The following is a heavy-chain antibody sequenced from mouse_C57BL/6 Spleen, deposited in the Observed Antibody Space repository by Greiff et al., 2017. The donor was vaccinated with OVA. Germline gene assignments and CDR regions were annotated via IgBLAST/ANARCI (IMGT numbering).Heavy chain of an antibody. V-gene: IGHV3-6*01. Sequence: EVKVEESGPGLVKPSQSLSLTCSVTGYSITSGYYWNWIRQFPGNKLEWMGYISYDGSNNYNPSLKNRISITRDTSKNQFFLKLNSVTTEDTATYYCARGATDRYFDVWGTGTTVTVSS. CDR2: ISYDGSN. D-gene: IGHD1-1*01. CDR3: ARGATDRYFDV. J-gene: IGHJ1*03. CDR1: GYSITSGYY.